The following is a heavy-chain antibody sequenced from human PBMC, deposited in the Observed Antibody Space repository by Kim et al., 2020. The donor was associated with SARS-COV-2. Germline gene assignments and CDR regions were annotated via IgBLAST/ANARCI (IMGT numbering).Heavy chain of an antibody. CDR3: ARHGRWLPSPSLDY. V-gene: IGHV5-51*01. D-gene: IGHD5-12*01. Sequence: SPSFQGQVTISADKSISTAYLQWSSLKATDTAMYYCARHGRWLPSPSLDYWGQGTLVTVSS. J-gene: IGHJ4*02.